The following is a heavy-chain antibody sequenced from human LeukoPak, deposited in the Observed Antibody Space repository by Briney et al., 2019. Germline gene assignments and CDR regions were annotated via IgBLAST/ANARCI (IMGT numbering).Heavy chain of an antibody. CDR2: IKQDGSET. CDR1: GFIFSNYW. J-gene: IGHJ3*02. CDR3: ARDRGKYYSDTSGSFM. V-gene: IGHV3-7*01. Sequence: GGSLRLSCATSGFIFSNYWMSWVRQAPGKGLEWVANIKQDGSETYYVDSVKGRFTISRDDAKNSLYLQMNSLRAEDTAVYYCARDRGKYYSDTSGSFMWGQGTMVTVSS. D-gene: IGHD3-22*01.